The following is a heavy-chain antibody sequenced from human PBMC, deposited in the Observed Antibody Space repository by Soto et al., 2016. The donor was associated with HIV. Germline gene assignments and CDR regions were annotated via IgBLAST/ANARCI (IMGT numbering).Heavy chain of an antibody. V-gene: IGHV4-38-2*02. CDR3: ARDRGXSSSWHY. J-gene: IGHJ4*02. CDR2: IYHSGST. D-gene: IGHD6-13*01. Sequence: QVQLQESGPGLLKPSETLSLTCAVSGYSISSGYYWGWIRQPPGKGLEWIGSIYHSGSTYYNPSLKSRVTISVDTSKNQFSLKLSSVTAADTAVYYCARDRGXSSSWHYWGQGNPGPPSPQ. CDR1: GYSISSGYY.